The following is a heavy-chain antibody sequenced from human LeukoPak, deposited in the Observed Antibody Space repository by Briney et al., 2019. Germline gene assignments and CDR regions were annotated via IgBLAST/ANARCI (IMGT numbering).Heavy chain of an antibody. CDR1: GFTFSSYG. D-gene: IGHD1-26*01. CDR2: IWYDGNNK. J-gene: IGHJ6*02. CDR3: ARDRGSREDGMDV. Sequence: GGSLRLSCAASGFTFSSYGMHWARQAPGKGLEWVAVIWYDGNNKYYADFVKGRFTISRDNSKNTLYLQMNSLRAEDTAVYNCARDRGSREDGMDVWGQGTTVTVSS. V-gene: IGHV3-33*01.